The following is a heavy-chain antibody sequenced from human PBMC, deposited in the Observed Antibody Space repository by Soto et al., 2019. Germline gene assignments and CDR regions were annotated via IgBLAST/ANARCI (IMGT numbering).Heavy chain of an antibody. Sequence: ASVKVSCKASGGTFSSYAISWVRQAPGQGLEWMGWINAGNGNTKYSQKFQGRVTITRDTSASTAYMELSSLRSEDTAVYYCARVRSSGRRLFDYWGQGTLVTVSS. CDR2: INAGNGNT. CDR1: GGTFSSYA. D-gene: IGHD6-19*01. CDR3: ARVRSSGRRLFDY. V-gene: IGHV1-3*01. J-gene: IGHJ4*02.